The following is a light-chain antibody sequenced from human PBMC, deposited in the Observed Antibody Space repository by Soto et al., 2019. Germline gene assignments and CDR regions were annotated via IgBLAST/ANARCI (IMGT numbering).Light chain of an antibody. CDR3: QQFHYWPMT. V-gene: IGKV3-15*01. CDR1: QSISSN. J-gene: IGKJ3*01. Sequence: EIVMTQSPATLSVSPGERATLSCRASQSISSNLAWYQQKPGQAPRLLISGASTRATGIPARFSGSGSGTDFTLTLSSLQSEDFAVYYCQQFHYWPMTFGPGTKVDIK. CDR2: GAS.